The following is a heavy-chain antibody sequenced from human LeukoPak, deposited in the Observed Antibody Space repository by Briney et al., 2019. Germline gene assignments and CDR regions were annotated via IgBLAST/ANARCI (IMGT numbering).Heavy chain of an antibody. J-gene: IGHJ3*02. Sequence: PSETLSLTCAVYGESFSTYYWSWIRQPPGKGLEWIGYIYYSGSTNYNPSLKSRVTISVDTSKNQFSLKLTSVTAADTAVYYCAGGPITMIVSGDYAFDIWGQGTMVTVSS. CDR1: GESFSTYY. V-gene: IGHV4-59*01. CDR3: AGGPITMIVSGDYAFDI. CDR2: IYYSGST. D-gene: IGHD3-22*01.